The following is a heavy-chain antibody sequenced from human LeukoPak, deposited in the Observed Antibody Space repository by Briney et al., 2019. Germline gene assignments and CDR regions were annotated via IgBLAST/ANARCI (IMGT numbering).Heavy chain of an antibody. D-gene: IGHD2-2*01. J-gene: IGHJ4*02. CDR1: GFTFSSYG. V-gene: IGHV3-30*02. CDR2: IRYDGSNK. Sequence: GGSLRLSCAASGFTFSSYGMHWVRQAPGKGLEWVAFIRYDGSNKYYADSVKGRFTISRDNSKNTLYLQMNSLRAEDTAVYYCAKENDTVVVCYFDYWGQGTLVTVSS. CDR3: AKENDTVVVCYFDY.